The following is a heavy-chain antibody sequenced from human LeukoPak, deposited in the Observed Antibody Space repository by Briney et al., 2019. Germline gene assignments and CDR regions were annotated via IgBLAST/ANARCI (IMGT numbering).Heavy chain of an antibody. D-gene: IGHD6-6*01. CDR2: ISGSGGSA. CDR3: AKQEYSTPRGWFDP. CDR1: GFTFSSYA. Sequence: GGSLRLSCAASGFTFSSYAMSWVRQAPGKGLEWVSAISGSGGSAYYADSVKGRFTISRDNSKNTLYLQMNSLRAEDTAVYYCAKQEYSTPRGWFDPWGQGTLVTVSS. V-gene: IGHV3-23*01. J-gene: IGHJ5*02.